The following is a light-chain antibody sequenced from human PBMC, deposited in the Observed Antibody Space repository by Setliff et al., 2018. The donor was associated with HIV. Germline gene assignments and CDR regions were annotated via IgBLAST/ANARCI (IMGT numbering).Light chain of an antibody. CDR2: KAY. CDR3: LQYSNSLWT. J-gene: IGKJ1*01. V-gene: IGKV1-5*03. CDR1: QSISSW. Sequence: DIQMTQSPSTLSASVGDRVTITCRASQSISSWLAWHQQKPGKAPKLLIYKAYNLEDGVPSRFSGRGSGTEFTLTISSLQPDDFATYYCLQYSNSLWTFGQGTKWIS.